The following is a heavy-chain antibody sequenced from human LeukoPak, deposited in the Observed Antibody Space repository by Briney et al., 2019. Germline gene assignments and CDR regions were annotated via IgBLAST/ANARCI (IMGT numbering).Heavy chain of an antibody. Sequence: GESLKISCKGSGYSFTSQWIGWVRQMPGKGLEWMGIIYPGDSDTRYSPSFQGQVTISADKSISTAYLQWSSLKASDTAMYYCARPGEYSSSGIDYWGQGTLVTVSS. CDR3: ARPGEYSSSGIDY. CDR2: IYPGDSDT. CDR1: GYSFTSQW. J-gene: IGHJ4*02. D-gene: IGHD6-13*01. V-gene: IGHV5-51*01.